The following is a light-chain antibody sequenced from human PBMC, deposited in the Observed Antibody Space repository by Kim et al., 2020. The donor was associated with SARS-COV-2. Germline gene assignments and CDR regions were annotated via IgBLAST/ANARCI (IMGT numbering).Light chain of an antibody. J-gene: IGKJ1*01. CDR2: WAS. V-gene: IGKV4-1*01. CDR1: QNIFYSSNNKNY. Sequence: DIVMTQSPDPLSVSLGERATINCTSSQNIFYSSNNKNYLAWYQQKPGQPPKLLFYWASTRESGVPERFSGSGSGTDFTLTITGLQAEDVALYYCQQYYGTPWTFGQGTKVDIK. CDR3: QQYYGTPWT.